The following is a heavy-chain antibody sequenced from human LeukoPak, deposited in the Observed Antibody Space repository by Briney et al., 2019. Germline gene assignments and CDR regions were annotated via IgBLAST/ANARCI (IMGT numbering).Heavy chain of an antibody. J-gene: IGHJ6*03. CDR1: GGSISSYY. V-gene: IGHV4-59*01. D-gene: IGHD3-10*01. CDR3: ARVYGSCSYSNFYYYYMDV. CDR2: IYYSGST. Sequence: SETLFLTCTVSGGSISSYYWSWIRQPPGKGLEWIGYIYYSGSTNYNPSLKSRVTISVDTSKNQFSLKLSSVTAADTAVYYCARVYGSCSYSNFYYYYMDVWGKGTTVTVSS.